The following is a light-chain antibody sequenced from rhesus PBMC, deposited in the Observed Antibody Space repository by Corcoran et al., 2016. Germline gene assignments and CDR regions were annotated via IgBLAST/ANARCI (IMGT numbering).Light chain of an antibody. CDR1: QSFSRS. J-gene: IGKJ4*01. V-gene: IGKV1-46*01. Sequence: DIQMTQSPSSLSASVGDTVTITCRASQSFSRSLAWYQQKTGKAPKLLIYIASRLQSGVPSRFSGSKPGTDFTLTISSLQPEDIASYYCQQYYNDPLTFGGGTKVELK. CDR2: IAS. CDR3: QQYYNDPLT.